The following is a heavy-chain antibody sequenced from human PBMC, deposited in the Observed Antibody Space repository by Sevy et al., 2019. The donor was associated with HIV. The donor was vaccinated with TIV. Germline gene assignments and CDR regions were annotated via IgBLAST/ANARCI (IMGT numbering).Heavy chain of an antibody. CDR3: ARSTRGAPFDY. CDR2: IYYSGST. J-gene: IGHJ4*02. V-gene: IGHV4-59*01. D-gene: IGHD3-10*01. CDR1: DGSISSYY. Sequence: SETLSLTCTVSDGSISSYYWSWIRQPPGKGLEWIGYIYYSGSTNYNPSLKSRVTISVDTSKNQFSLKLSSVTAADTAVYYCARSTRGAPFDYWGQGTLVTVSS.